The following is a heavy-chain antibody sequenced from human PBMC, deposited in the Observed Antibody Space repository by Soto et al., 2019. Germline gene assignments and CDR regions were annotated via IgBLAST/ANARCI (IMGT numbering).Heavy chain of an antibody. CDR1: GISLSTSGVG. Sequence: QITLEGSGPTLVKPTQTLTLTCTLSGISLSTSGVGLGWIRQTPGKALEWLALIYWNDDKRYNPSLKTRLIITKDPSNNQAVLKMTNMDPVDTATYYCARGLATLPVFAFDIWDLGTVVIVSS. D-gene: IGHD6-6*01. J-gene: IGHJ3*02. V-gene: IGHV2-5*01. CDR2: IYWNDDK. CDR3: ARGLATLPVFAFDI.